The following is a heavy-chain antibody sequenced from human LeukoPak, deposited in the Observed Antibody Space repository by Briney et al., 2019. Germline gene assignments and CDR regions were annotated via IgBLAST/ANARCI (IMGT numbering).Heavy chain of an antibody. D-gene: IGHD1-7*01. V-gene: IGHV3-11*06. J-gene: IGHJ5*02. CDR3: ARERLSITGTSKRGVDP. CDR2: ISSSSSYI. Sequence: GGSLRLSCAASGFTFSDYYMSWIRQAPGKGLEWVSYISSSSSYIYYADSVKGRFTISGDNAKNSLYLQMNSLRAEDTAVYYCARERLSITGTSKRGVDPWGQGTLVTVSS. CDR1: GFTFSDYY.